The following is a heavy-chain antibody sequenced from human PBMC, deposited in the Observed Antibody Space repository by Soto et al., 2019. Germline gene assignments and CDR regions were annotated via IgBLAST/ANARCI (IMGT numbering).Heavy chain of an antibody. V-gene: IGHV3-33*01. J-gene: IGHJ4*02. CDR1: GFTFSSYG. CDR3: ARDRKRYDDSSGYLDY. Sequence: QVQLVESGGGVVQPGRSLRLSCAASGFTFSSYGMHWVRQAPGKGLEWVAVIWYDGSNKYYADSVKGRFTLSRDNSKNTLYLQMNSLRAEDTAVYYCARDRKRYDDSSGYLDYWGQGPLVTVSS. CDR2: IWYDGSNK. D-gene: IGHD3-22*01.